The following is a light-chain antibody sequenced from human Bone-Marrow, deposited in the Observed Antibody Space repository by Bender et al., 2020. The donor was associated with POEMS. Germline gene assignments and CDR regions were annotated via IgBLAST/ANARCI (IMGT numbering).Light chain of an antibody. J-gene: IGLJ3*02. CDR1: TTDIGSSNY. Sequence: QSALTQPASVSGSPGQSITISCTGATTDIGSSNYVSWYQQHPGKAPHLLIYDVNDRPSGTPNRMSGSTSGNTATLTIRRAEAGDEADYFCQVWSSNMDPVFGGGTTLTVL. V-gene: IGLV2-14*03. CDR3: QVWSSNMDPV. CDR2: DVN.